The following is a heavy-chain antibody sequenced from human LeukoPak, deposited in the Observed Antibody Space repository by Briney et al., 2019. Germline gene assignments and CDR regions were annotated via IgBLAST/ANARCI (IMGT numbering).Heavy chain of an antibody. CDR3: ARDSGSYPNWFDP. CDR1: GFSVSSNY. J-gene: IGHJ5*02. D-gene: IGHD1-26*01. CDR2: LYSGGST. Sequence: GGSLRLSCAASGFSVSSNYMSWVRQAPGKGLEWVSVLYSGGSTYYADSVKGRFTISRDNSKNTLFLQMNSLRAEDTAVYYCARDSGSYPNWFDPWGQGTLVTVSS. V-gene: IGHV3-66*01.